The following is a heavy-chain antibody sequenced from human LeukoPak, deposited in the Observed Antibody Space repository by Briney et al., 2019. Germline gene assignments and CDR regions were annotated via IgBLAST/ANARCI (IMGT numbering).Heavy chain of an antibody. CDR2: ITHSGST. V-gene: IGHV4-34*01. D-gene: IGHD6-6*01. CDR3: ARAHRSIAARPFYFQH. CDR1: GGSFSGYY. Sequence: SETLSLTCAVYGGSFSGYYWSWIRQPPGKGLEWIGEITHSGSTNYNPSLKSRVTISVDTSKNQFSLKLSSVTAADTAVYYCARAHRSIAARPFYFQHWGQGTLVTVSS. J-gene: IGHJ1*01.